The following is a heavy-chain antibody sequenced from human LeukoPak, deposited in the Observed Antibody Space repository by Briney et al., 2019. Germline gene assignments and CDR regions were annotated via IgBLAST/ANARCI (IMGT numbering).Heavy chain of an antibody. V-gene: IGHV3-23*01. CDR2: ISGSGDST. CDR1: GFTFSTYA. J-gene: IGHJ4*02. CDR3: ARSGLSRFGF. D-gene: IGHD2/OR15-2a*01. Sequence: GGSLRLSCAASGFTFSTYAMTWVRQAPGKGLEWVSTISGSGDSTYYADSVKGRFTISRDNSRNTLYLQMNSLRAEDTAVYYCARSGLSRFGFWGQGTLVTVSS.